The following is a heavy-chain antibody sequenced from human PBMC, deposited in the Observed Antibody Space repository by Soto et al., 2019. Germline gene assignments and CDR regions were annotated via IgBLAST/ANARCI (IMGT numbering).Heavy chain of an antibody. CDR1: GYSISSSNW. CDR3: ARKGYGGPVDY. J-gene: IGHJ4*02. D-gene: IGHD3-16*01. V-gene: IGHV4-28*01. Sequence: QVQLQESGPGLVKPSDTLSLTCAVSGYSISSSNWWGWIRQPPGKGLEWIGYLYYSGSTYYNTSLKCRVTMSVDTSKNQFSLKLSSVTAVDTAVYYCARKGYGGPVDYWGQGNLVTVSS. CDR2: LYYSGST.